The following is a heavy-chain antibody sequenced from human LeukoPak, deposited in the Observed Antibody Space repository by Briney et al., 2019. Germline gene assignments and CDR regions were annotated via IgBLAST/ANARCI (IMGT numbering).Heavy chain of an antibody. CDR3: ARRSGVAGYFDY. Sequence: ASVKVSCKASGYTFTGYYMHRVRQAPGQGLEWMGWINPNSGGTNYAQKFQGRVTMTRDTSISTAYMELSRLRSDDTAVYYCARRSGVAGYFDYWGQGTLVTVSS. D-gene: IGHD6-19*01. CDR1: GYTFTGYY. J-gene: IGHJ4*02. V-gene: IGHV1-2*02. CDR2: INPNSGGT.